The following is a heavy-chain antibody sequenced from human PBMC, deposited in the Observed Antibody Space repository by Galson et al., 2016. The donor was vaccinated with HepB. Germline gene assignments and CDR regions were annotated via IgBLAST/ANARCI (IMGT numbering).Heavy chain of an antibody. CDR2: INAGNGNT. Sequence: VRQAPGQRLEWMGWINAGNGNTKYSQKFQGRVTITRDTSASTAYMELSSLRSEDTAVYYCARDQIYCRGGSCYSVDWFDPWGQGTLVTVSS. V-gene: IGHV1-3*01. D-gene: IGHD2-15*01. CDR3: ARDQIYCRGGSCYSVDWFDP. J-gene: IGHJ5*02.